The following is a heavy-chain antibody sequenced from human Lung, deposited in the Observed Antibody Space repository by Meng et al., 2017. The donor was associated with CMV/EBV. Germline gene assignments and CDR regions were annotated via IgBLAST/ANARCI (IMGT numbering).Heavy chain of an antibody. CDR3: AKRLGGLLSSDADLGY. CDR2: ISGSGGST. Sequence: GESLKISCAASGFTFSSYAMSWVRQAPGKGLEWVSAISGSGGSTYYADSVKGRFTISRDNSKNTLYLQMNSLRAEDTAVYYRAKRLGGLLSSDADLGYWGQGALVTVSS. V-gene: IGHV3-23*01. D-gene: IGHD3-10*01. J-gene: IGHJ4*02. CDR1: GFTFSSYA.